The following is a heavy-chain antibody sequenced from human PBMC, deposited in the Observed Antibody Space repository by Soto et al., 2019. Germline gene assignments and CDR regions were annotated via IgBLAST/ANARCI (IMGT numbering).Heavy chain of an antibody. CDR2: IIPIFGTA. Sequence: SVKVSCKASGGTFSSYAISWVRQAPGQGLEWMGGIIPIFGTANYAQKFQGRVTITADKSTSTAYMELSSLRSEDTAVYYCARVLSYYDFWSGYQAHDAFDIWGQGTMVTVS. D-gene: IGHD3-3*01. CDR3: ARVLSYYDFWSGYQAHDAFDI. V-gene: IGHV1-69*06. J-gene: IGHJ3*02. CDR1: GGTFSSYA.